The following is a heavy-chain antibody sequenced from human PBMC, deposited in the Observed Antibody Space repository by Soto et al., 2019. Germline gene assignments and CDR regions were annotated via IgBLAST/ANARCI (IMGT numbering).Heavy chain of an antibody. D-gene: IGHD5-12*01. V-gene: IGHV3-48*03. CDR1: GFPFGAYA. J-gene: IGHJ3*02. Sequence: PRLSWTAAGFPFGAYAMSWVRQAPVKGLEWVAYISSSGTILYAEFVKGRFTISRDNADNSLYLQMNSLRAEDTALYYCTKEKSVMYSGYDAFDIWGRGTMVTGSS. CDR3: TKEKSVMYSGYDAFDI. CDR2: ISSSGTI.